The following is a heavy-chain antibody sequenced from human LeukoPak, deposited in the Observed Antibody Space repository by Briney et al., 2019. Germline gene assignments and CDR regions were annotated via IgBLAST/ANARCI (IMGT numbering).Heavy chain of an antibody. J-gene: IGHJ6*03. Sequence: MASETLSLTCTVPGGSISSYYWSWIRQPAGKGLEWIGRIYTSGSTNYNPSLKSRVTMSVDTSKNQFSLKLSSVTAADTAVYYCARDRWYSADYYYYMDVWGKGTTVTVSS. CDR3: ARDRWYSADYYYYMDV. D-gene: IGHD4-23*01. V-gene: IGHV4-4*07. CDR1: GGSISSYY. CDR2: IYTSGST.